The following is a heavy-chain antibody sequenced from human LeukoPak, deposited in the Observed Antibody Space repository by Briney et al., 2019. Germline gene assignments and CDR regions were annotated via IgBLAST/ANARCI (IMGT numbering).Heavy chain of an antibody. Sequence: ASVKVSCKASGYTFTSYDINWVRQATGQGLEWIGWMNPNSGNTGYAQKFQGRVTMTRNTSISTAYMELSSLRSEDTAVYYCARVSSARCSGGSCYAGYWGQGTLVTVSS. CDR2: MNPNSGNT. J-gene: IGHJ4*02. CDR3: ARVSSARCSGGSCYAGY. V-gene: IGHV1-8*01. CDR1: GYTFTSYD. D-gene: IGHD2-15*01.